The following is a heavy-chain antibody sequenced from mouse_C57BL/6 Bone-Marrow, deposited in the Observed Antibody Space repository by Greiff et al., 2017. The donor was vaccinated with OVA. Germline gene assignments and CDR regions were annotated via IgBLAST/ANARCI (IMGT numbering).Heavy chain of an antibody. CDR2: IYPGDGDT. CDR1: GYAFSSSW. Sequence: VQRVESGPELVKPGASVKISCKASGYAFSSSWMNWVKQRPGKGLEWIGRIYPGDGDTNYNGKFKGKATLTADKSSSTAYMQLSSLTSEDSAVYFCANIRGYFDVWGTGTTVTVSS. J-gene: IGHJ1*03. V-gene: IGHV1-82*01. CDR3: ANIRGYFDV. D-gene: IGHD3-1*01.